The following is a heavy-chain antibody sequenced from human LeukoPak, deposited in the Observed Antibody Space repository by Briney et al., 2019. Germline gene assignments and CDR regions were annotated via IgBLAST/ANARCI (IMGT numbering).Heavy chain of an antibody. D-gene: IGHD4-17*01. V-gene: IGHV3-74*01. CDR1: GFIFSSYW. Sequence: GGSLRLSCAASGFIFSSYWMHWVRHAPGKGLAWVSRINTDGSSTSYADSVKGRFTISRDNAKNSLYLQMNSLRAEDTAVYYCARGSGDLDNWGQGTLVTVSS. CDR3: ARGSGDLDN. J-gene: IGHJ4*02. CDR2: INTDGSST.